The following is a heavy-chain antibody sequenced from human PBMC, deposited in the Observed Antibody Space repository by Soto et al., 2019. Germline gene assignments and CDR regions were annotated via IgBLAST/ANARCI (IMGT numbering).Heavy chain of an antibody. J-gene: IGHJ3*01. CDR3: AKVLQISLMRCYSYAFDV. Sequence: EVQLLDSGGGLVQPGGSLRLSCAASGFTFKNSAMSWVRQAPGKGLEWVSSISGSGVNTHYEDSVKGRFTISRDNSNNTLYLQMNSLRAEDTAVYYCAKVLQISLMRCYSYAFDVWGQGTTVTVSP. CDR2: ISGSGVNT. D-gene: IGHD2-15*01. CDR1: GFTFKNSA. V-gene: IGHV3-23*01.